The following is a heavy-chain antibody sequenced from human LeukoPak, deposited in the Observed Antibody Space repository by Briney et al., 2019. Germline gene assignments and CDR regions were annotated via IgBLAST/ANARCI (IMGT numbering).Heavy chain of an antibody. D-gene: IGHD6-13*01. CDR1: GFNFSSYS. J-gene: IGHJ4*02. CDR3: ARGYSSSWYLD. CDR2: ISSSSSFI. Sequence: GGSLRLSCAGPGFNFSSYSMSWVRQAPWKGLEFVSSISSSSSFIYYADSVKGRFTISRDNAKKSLSLQMNSLRADDTAVYYCARGYSSSWYLDWGQGTLVTVSS. V-gene: IGHV3-21*01.